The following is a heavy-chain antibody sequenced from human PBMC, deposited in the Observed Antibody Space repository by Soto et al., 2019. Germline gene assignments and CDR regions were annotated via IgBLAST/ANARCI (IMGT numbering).Heavy chain of an antibody. J-gene: IGHJ4*02. CDR2: ISSSSSYI. Sequence: GGSLRLSCAASGFTFSSYSMNWVRQAPGKGLEWVSSISSSSSYIYYADSVKGRFTISRDNAKNSLYLQMNSLRAEDTAVYYCARGASSIFDSSATFDYWGQGTLVTVSS. CDR3: ARGASSIFDSSATFDY. D-gene: IGHD3-22*01. V-gene: IGHV3-21*01. CDR1: GFTFSSYS.